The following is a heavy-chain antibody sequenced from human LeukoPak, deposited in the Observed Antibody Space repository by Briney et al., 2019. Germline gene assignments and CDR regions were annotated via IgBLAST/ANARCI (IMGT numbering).Heavy chain of an antibody. J-gene: IGHJ5*02. D-gene: IGHD6-13*01. CDR3: ARGIAAAGTWFDP. CDR2: ISSSSSYI. Sequence: GGSLRLSCAASGFTFSSYSINWVRQAPGKGLHWVSSISSSSSYIYYADSVKGRFTISRDNAKNSLYLQMNSLRAEDTAVYYCARGIAAAGTWFDPWGQGTLVTVSS. CDR1: GFTFSSYS. V-gene: IGHV3-21*01.